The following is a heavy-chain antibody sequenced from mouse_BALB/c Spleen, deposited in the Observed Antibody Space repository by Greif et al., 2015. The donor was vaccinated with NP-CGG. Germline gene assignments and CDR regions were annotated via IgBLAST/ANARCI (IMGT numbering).Heavy chain of an antibody. CDR3: ARDSDRYFDV. CDR2: INLNNGGT. D-gene: IGHD6-1*01. Sequence: EVQLQQSGPELVKPGASVKMSCKASGYTFTDYNMKWVKQSHGQSLEWIGDINLNNGGTGYNQKFKGKATLTVDKSSSTAYMQLNSLTSEDSAVYYCARDSDRYFDVWGAGTTVTVSS. V-gene: IGHV1-26*01. CDR1: GYTFTDYN. J-gene: IGHJ1*01.